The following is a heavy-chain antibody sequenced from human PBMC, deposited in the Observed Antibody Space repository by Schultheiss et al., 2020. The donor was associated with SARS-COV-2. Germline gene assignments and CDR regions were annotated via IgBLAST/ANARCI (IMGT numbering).Heavy chain of an antibody. V-gene: IGHV3-15*01. J-gene: IGHJ5*02. D-gene: IGHD3-10*01. CDR1: GFTFSSYG. CDR3: ARDLGGLGFDP. CDR2: IKSKTDGGTT. Sequence: GGSLRLSCAASGFTFSSYGMHWVRQAPGKGLEWVGRIKSKTDGGTTDYAAPVKGRFTVSRDNSKNSLYLQMNSLRAEDTAVYYCARDLGGLGFDPWGQGTLVTVSS.